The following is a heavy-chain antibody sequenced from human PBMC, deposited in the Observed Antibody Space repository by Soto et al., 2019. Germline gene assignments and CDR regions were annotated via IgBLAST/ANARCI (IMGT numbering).Heavy chain of an antibody. CDR3: ARQPSYCSSTSCPPYYGMDV. D-gene: IGHD2-2*01. Sequence: PGESLKISCKGSGYSFTSYWISWVRQMPGKGLEWMGRIDPSDSYTNYSPSFQGHVTISADKSISTAYLQWSSLKASDTAMYYCARQPSYCSSTSCPPYYGMDVWGQGTTVTVSS. J-gene: IGHJ6*02. CDR1: GYSFTSYW. V-gene: IGHV5-10-1*01. CDR2: IDPSDSYT.